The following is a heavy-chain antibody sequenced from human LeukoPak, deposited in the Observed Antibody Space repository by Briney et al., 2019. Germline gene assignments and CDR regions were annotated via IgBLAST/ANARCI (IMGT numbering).Heavy chain of an antibody. CDR3: ASGPGLDY. CDR1: GFNFNIYS. CDR2: ISIEGNSL. V-gene: IGHV3-48*01. Sequence: QPGGSLRLSCEVSGFNFNIYSMNWVRQAPGKGLEWISYISIEGNSLYYADSVKGRFTISRDNGKSSLYLQMRSLGAEDTAVYYCASGPGLDYWGQGTLVTVSS. J-gene: IGHJ4*02.